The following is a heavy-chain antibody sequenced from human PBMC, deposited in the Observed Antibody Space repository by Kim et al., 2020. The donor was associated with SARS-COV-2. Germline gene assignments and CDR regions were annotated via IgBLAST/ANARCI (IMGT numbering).Heavy chain of an antibody. CDR1: GGSISSGCYY. V-gene: IGHV4-31*03. CDR2: IYYSGST. J-gene: IGHJ4*02. Sequence: SETLSLTCTVSGGSISSGCYYWSWIRQDPGKGLEWIGYIYYSGSTYYHRSLKSRITISVDTSKNQFSLKLSSATAAAAAVYYCACHSGYYSFFDYWGQGTLVTVSS. D-gene: IGHD3-22*01. CDR3: ACHSGYYSFFDY.